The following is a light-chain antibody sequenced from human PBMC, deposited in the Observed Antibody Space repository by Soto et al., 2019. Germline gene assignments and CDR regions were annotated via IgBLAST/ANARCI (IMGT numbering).Light chain of an antibody. V-gene: IGKV3-15*01. J-gene: IGKJ2*01. Sequence: EIVMTQSPATLSVSPGERATLSCRASQSVRSNLAWYQQKLGQAPRLLIYGASTRATGIPARFSGSGSGTEFTLTISSLQSEDFAIFYCQQYNDWPRTFGQWTKL. CDR1: QSVRSN. CDR3: QQYNDWPRT. CDR2: GAS.